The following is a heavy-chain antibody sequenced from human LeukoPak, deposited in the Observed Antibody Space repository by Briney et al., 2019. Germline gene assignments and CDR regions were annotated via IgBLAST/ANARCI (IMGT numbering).Heavy chain of an antibody. CDR3: ARDPLIVVVPAAIGSVDPYYYYGMDV. V-gene: IGHV1-18*01. D-gene: IGHD2-2*01. Sequence: ASVKVSCKASGYTFTSYGISWVRPAPGQGLEWMGWISAYNGNTNYAQTLQGRVTMTTDTSTSTAYMELRSLRSDDTAVYYCARDPLIVVVPAAIGSVDPYYYYGMDVGGQGTTVTVSS. J-gene: IGHJ6*02. CDR2: ISAYNGNT. CDR1: GYTFTSYG.